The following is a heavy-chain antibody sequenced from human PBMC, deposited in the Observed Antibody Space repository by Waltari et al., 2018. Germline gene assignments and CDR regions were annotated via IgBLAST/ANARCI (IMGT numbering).Heavy chain of an antibody. CDR3: ARERGIASRRIDY. Sequence: QVQLQESGPRLVKPAGTLSLTCAVSGGSITSHNWWTWVRQPPGKGLEWIGDIYHSGSTNYNPSLKNRVTMSVDKSNNLFSLNLTSVTAADTAVYYCARERGIASRRIDYWGQGALVTVSS. J-gene: IGHJ4*02. D-gene: IGHD6-6*01. CDR2: IYHSGST. CDR1: GGSITSHNW. V-gene: IGHV4-4*02.